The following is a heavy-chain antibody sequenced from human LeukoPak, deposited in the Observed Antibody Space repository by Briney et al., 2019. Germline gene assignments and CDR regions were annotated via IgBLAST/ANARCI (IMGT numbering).Heavy chain of an antibody. V-gene: IGHV4-39*07. D-gene: IGHD5/OR15-5a*01. J-gene: IGHJ4*02. CDR2: IYYSGST. Sequence: SETLSLTCTVSGGSISSSSYYWGWIRQPPGKGLEWIGSIYYSGSTYYNPSLKSRVTISVDTSKNQFSLKLSSVTAADTAVYYCARESAGVSPFDYWGQGTLVTVSS. CDR3: ARESAGVSPFDY. CDR1: GGSISSSSYY.